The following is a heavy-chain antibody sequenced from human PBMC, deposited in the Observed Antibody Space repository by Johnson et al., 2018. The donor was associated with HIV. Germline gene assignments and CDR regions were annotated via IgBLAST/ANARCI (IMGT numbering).Heavy chain of an antibody. J-gene: IGHJ3*02. CDR1: GFSFDDYA. CDR3: ARDTPFDI. Sequence: VQLVESGGGFVQPGRSLRLSCAASGFSFDDYAMYWVRQAPGKGLEWVSDISWNSGSIGYADSVKGRFTISRDNSKNTLYLQMNSLRAEDTAVYYCARDTPFDIWGQGTMVTVSS. CDR2: ISWNSGSI. V-gene: IGHV3-9*01.